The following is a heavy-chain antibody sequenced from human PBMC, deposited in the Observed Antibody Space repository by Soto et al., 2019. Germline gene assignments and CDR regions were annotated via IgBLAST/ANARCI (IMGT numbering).Heavy chain of an antibody. CDR1: GGSIISVGYY. Sequence: SETLSLTCTVSGGSIISVGYYWIRIRQHPGKGLEWIGYIYYSGSTNYNPSLKSRVTISVDTSKNQFSLKLSSVTAADTAVYYCARAVLGALNWFDPWGQGTLVTVSS. J-gene: IGHJ5*02. CDR3: ARAVLGALNWFDP. D-gene: IGHD1-26*01. CDR2: IYYSGST. V-gene: IGHV4-61*08.